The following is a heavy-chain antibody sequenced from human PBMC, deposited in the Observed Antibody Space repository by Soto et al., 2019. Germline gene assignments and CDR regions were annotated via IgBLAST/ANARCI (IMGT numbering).Heavy chain of an antibody. CDR2: IDPSVGAT. Sequence: QVQLVQSGAEVKKPGASVKISCKASGYLISTYYIHWVRQAPGQGLEWMGIIDPSVGATTYAQKFQDRVTMTSDTSTSTVYMELSGLRVDDTATYYCARKYYFDSRGQGTRVTVSS. V-gene: IGHV1-46*01. D-gene: IGHD3-10*01. CDR3: ARKYYFDS. J-gene: IGHJ5*01. CDR1: GYLISTYY.